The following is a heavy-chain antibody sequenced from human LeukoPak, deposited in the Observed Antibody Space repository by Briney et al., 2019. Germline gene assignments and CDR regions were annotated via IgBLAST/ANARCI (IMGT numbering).Heavy chain of an antibody. J-gene: IGHJ4*02. V-gene: IGHV3-7*05. D-gene: IGHD2-21*02. CDR2: IREDGGEK. Sequence: GGSLRLSCAASGLTFSNSWMTWVRQAPGKGLEWVANIREDGGEKYYVDSVKGRFTISRDNAKNSLYLQMNSLRAEDTAVYYCARINTAIFSSSEYWGQGTLVTVSS. CDR1: GLTFSNSW. CDR3: ARINTAIFSSSEY.